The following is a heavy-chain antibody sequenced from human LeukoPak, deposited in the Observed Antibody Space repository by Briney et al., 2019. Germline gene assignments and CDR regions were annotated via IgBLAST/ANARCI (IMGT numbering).Heavy chain of an antibody. Sequence: PGGSPRLSCAASGFTFSSYAMHWVRQAPGKGLEWVAVISYDGSNKYYADSVKGRFTISRDNSKNTLYLQMNSLRAEDTAVYYCAKVSGTGGFDYWGQGTLVTVSS. CDR2: ISYDGSNK. CDR3: AKVSGTGGFDY. V-gene: IGHV3-30*04. D-gene: IGHD3-10*01. J-gene: IGHJ4*02. CDR1: GFTFSSYA.